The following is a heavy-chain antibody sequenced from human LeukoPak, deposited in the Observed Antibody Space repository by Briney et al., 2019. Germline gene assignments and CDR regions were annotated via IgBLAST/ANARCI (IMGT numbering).Heavy chain of an antibody. J-gene: IGHJ3*02. D-gene: IGHD3-22*01. V-gene: IGHV4-59*01. CDR1: GGSIGSYY. CDR2: IYYSGST. Sequence: PSETLSLTCTVSGGSIGSYYWSWIRQPPGKGLEWIGYIYYSGSTNYNPSLKSRVTISVDTSKNQFSLKLSSVTAADTAVYYCARDSNYYDSRGNDAFDIWGRGNDAFDIWGQGTMVTVSS. CDR3: ARDSNYYDSRGNDAFDIWGRGNDAFDI.